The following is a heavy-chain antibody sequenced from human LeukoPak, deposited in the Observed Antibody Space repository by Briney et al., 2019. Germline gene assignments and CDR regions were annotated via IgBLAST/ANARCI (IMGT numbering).Heavy chain of an antibody. CDR1: GGSISSYY. CDR2: IYYSGST. CDR3: ARCSGGSCYSIDY. D-gene: IGHD2-15*01. J-gene: IGHJ4*02. V-gene: IGHV4-39*07. Sequence: PSETLSLTCTVSGGSISSYYWGWIRQPPGKGLEWIGSIYYSGSTYYNPSLKSRVTISVDTSKNQFSLKLSSVTAADTAVYYCARCSGGSCYSIDYWGQGTLVTVSS.